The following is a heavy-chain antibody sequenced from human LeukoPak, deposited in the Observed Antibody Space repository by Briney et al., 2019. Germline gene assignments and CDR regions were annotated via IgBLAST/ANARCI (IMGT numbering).Heavy chain of an antibody. J-gene: IGHJ5*02. CDR2: IDPSDSYT. D-gene: IGHD3-10*01. V-gene: IGHV5-10-1*01. CDR3: ARHPPVLLWFGELLYGNWFDP. Sequence: GESLRISCKGSGYSFTSYWISWVRQMPGKGLEWMGRIDPSDSYTNYSPSLQGHVTISADKSISTAYLQWSSLKASDTAMYYCARHPPVLLWFGELLYGNWFDPWGQGTLVTVSS. CDR1: GYSFTSYW.